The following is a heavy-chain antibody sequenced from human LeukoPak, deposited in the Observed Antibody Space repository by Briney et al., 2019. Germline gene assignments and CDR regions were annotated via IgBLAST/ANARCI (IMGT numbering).Heavy chain of an antibody. CDR2: INTGSSPI. Sequence: GGSLSLSCAASGFTFSNFEMNWVRQAPGKGLEWISYINTGSSPIYYADSVKGRFTISRDNAKNSLYLQMNSLRPEDTAVYYCMRGYTPLVSRNWFDPWGQGTLVTVSS. V-gene: IGHV3-48*03. J-gene: IGHJ5*02. CDR1: GFTFSNFE. CDR3: MRGYTPLVSRNWFDP. D-gene: IGHD2-8*01.